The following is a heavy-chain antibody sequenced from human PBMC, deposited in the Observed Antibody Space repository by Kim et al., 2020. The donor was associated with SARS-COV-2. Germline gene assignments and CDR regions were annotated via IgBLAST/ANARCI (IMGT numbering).Heavy chain of an antibody. CDR2: INSGGSRA. J-gene: IGHJ4*02. Sequence: GGSLRLSCTVSGFSFSSYWMHWVRQVPGKGLVWVSAINSGGSRAFYADSVKGRFTISRDNAKNTLYLQMNSLRAEDTAVYYCTSYGSGNYYKYWGLWGQGTLVTVSS. CDR3: TSYGSGNYYKYWGL. D-gene: IGHD3-10*01. V-gene: IGHV3-74*01. CDR1: GFSFSSYW.